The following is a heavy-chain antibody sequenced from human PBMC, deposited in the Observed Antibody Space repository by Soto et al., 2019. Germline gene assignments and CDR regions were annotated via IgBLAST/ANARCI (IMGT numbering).Heavy chain of an antibody. CDR3: ARIPLGYTGYVDY. CDR1: GLTFSDYY. D-gene: IGHD3-9*01. J-gene: IGHJ4*02. CDR2: MSIRGSNI. Sequence: PGGSLRLSCAASGLTFSDYYMSWISQAPGKGLEWITYMSIRGSNIYYADFVKGRFTISRDNAKNSLFLQMNSLRAADTAMYYCARIPLGYTGYVDYWGQGILVTVSS. V-gene: IGHV3-11*01.